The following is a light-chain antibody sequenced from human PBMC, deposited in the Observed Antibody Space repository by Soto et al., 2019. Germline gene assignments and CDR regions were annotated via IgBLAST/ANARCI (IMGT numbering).Light chain of an antibody. J-gene: IGLJ1*01. Sequence: QSALTQPASLSGSPGQSITISCTGTGSDIGGYNYVSWYQQHPGKAPKLLIHDVTNRPSGVSDRFFGSKSGNTASLTISGLQAEDEADYYCSSYSASSTPHYVFGTGTKLTVL. CDR1: GSDIGGYNY. V-gene: IGLV2-14*03. CDR2: DVT. CDR3: SSYSASSTPHYV.